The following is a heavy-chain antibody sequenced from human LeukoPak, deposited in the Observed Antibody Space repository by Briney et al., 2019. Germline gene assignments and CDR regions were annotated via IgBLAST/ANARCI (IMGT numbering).Heavy chain of an antibody. Sequence: SETLSLTCTVSSXSISTYYWSWIRQPPGKGLEWIGYVYYTGSTNYNPSLKSRVTISVDTSKNQFSLKLTSVTAADTAVYYCARHTFPASYYAMDVWGQGTTVTVSS. V-gene: IGHV4-59*08. CDR2: VYYTGST. CDR1: SXSISTYY. D-gene: IGHD2/OR15-2a*01. CDR3: ARHTFPASYYAMDV. J-gene: IGHJ6*02.